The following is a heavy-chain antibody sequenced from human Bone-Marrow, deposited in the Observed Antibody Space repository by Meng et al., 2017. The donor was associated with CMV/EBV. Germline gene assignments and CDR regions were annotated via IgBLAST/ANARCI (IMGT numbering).Heavy chain of an antibody. CDR2: IYYSGSA. J-gene: IGHJ4*02. D-gene: IGHD1-26*01. CDR3: ARDRIVGATLDY. CDR1: GGSISSSSYY. Sequence: SETLSLTCTVSGGSISSSSYYWGWIRQPPGKGLEWIGSIYYSGSAYYNPSLKSRVTISVDTSKNQFSLKLSSVTAADTAVYYCARDRIVGATLDYWGQGTLVTASS. V-gene: IGHV4-39*07.